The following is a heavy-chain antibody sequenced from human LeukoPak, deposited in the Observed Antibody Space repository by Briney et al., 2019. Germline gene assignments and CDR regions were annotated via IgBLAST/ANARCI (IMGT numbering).Heavy chain of an antibody. D-gene: IGHD3-16*01. J-gene: IGHJ5*02. V-gene: IGHV3-74*01. CDR1: GLSISAYW. CDR3: ARDPYILDAA. Sequence: QAGGSLILSCTASGLSISAYWMHRVRQAPGKGLVWLSRINSDGSGTDYADSVKGRFTVSRDNGKNTVYLRMSSLRAEDTAVYYCARDPYILDAAWGQGTLVTDSS. CDR2: INSDGSGT.